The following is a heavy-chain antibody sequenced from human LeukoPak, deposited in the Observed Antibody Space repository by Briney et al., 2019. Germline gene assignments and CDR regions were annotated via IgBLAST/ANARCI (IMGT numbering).Heavy chain of an antibody. V-gene: IGHV1-46*01. CDR3: ARVIVSWSGHYYYMDV. D-gene: IGHD3-3*01. CDR2: INPSGGST. Sequence: ASVKVSCKASGYTFTSYYMHWVRQAPGQGLEWMGIINPSGGSTSYAQKFQGRVTMTRDTSISTAYMELSRLRSDDTAVYYCARVIVSWSGHYYYMDVWGKGTTVTVSS. CDR1: GYTFTSYY. J-gene: IGHJ6*03.